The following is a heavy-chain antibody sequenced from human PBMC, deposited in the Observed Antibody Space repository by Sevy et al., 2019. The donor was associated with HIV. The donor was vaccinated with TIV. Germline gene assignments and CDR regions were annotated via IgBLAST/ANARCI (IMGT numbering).Heavy chain of an antibody. J-gene: IGHJ6*02. CDR2: ISSSGSGT. Sequence: GGSLRLSCSASGFTFSGSALHWVRQAPGKGLEYVSVISSSGSGTYYAESVKGRFTISRDNSKNTLYLQMRSLRTEDTAVYYCVKDSIFYDSSSGYRPLYYYGMDVWGQGTSVTVSS. CDR3: VKDSIFYDSSSGYRPLYYYGMDV. D-gene: IGHD3-3*01. V-gene: IGHV3-64D*09. CDR1: GFTFSGSA.